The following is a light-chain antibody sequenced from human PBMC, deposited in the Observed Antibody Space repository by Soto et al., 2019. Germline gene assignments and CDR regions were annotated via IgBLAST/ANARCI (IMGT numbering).Light chain of an antibody. V-gene: IGKV3-15*01. CDR3: QQYNNWPLT. CDR1: QSVSSN. J-gene: IGKJ5*01. Sequence: ILMTQSPATLCLSPGERATLSCRASQSVSSNLAWYQQKPGQAPRVLIYGASSRATGIPVRFSGSGSGTEFNLTISSLQSEDFAVYYCQQYNNWPLTFGQGTRLEIK. CDR2: GAS.